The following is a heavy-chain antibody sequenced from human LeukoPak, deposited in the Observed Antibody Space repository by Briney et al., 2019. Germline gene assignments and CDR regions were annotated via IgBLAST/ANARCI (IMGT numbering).Heavy chain of an antibody. CDR2: IYSSGST. V-gene: IGHV4-4*07. D-gene: IGHD1-26*01. CDR3: ARERSVTYYISDY. Sequence: SETLSLTCTVSGDSISSYYWSWIRQPAGKGLEWIGRIYSSGSTNYNPSLKSRVTKSVDTSKNQFSLKLSSVTAADTAVYYCARERSVTYYISDYWGQGTLVTVSS. CDR1: GDSISSYY. J-gene: IGHJ4*02.